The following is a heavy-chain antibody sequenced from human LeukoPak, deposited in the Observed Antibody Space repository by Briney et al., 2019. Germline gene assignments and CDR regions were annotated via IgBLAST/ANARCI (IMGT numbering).Heavy chain of an antibody. V-gene: IGHV1-18*01. CDR1: GYIFTNYG. CDR2: INTYNVNT. Sequence: GASVKVSCKPSGYIFTNYGISWVRQAPGQGLEWMGWINTYNVNTNYAQRLQGRVTMTTDTSTSTAYMELRSLRPDDTAVYYCARVDYGGNYVDYWGQGTLVTVSS. CDR3: ARVDYGGNYVDY. D-gene: IGHD4-23*01. J-gene: IGHJ4*02.